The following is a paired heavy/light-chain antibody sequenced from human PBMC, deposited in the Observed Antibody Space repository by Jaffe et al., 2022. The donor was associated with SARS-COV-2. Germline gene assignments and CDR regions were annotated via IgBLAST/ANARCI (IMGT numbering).Heavy chain of an antibody. D-gene: IGHD3-3*01. CDR2: IYYSENT. CDR3: ARHPKVFGVVSSPFDY. J-gene: IGHJ4*02. Sequence: QLQLQESGPGLVKPSETLSLTCTVSGGSISSSNYYWGWIRQTPGKGLEWIGSIYYSENTYYNPSLKSRVTISVDTSKNQFSLKLSSVTAADTAVYYCARHPKVFGVVSSPFDYWGQGTLVTVSS. CDR1: GGSISSSNYY. V-gene: IGHV4-39*01.
Light chain of an antibody. CDR2: KAS. CDR3: QQYKSFALT. Sequence: DIQMTQSPSTLSASVGDRVTITCRASQSISSWLAWYQQKPGKAPKLLIYKASSLESGVPSRFSGSGSGTEFTLTISSLQPDDFATYYCQQYKSFALTFGGGTKVEIK. J-gene: IGKJ4*01. V-gene: IGKV1-5*03. CDR1: QSISSW.